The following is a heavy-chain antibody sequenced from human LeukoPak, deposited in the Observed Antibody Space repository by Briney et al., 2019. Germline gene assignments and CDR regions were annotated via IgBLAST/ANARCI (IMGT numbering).Heavy chain of an antibody. J-gene: IGHJ3*02. D-gene: IGHD3-22*01. Sequence: SETLSLTCTVSGGSISSSSYYWGWIRQPPGKGLEWIGSIYYSGSTYYNPSLKSRVTISVDTSKNQFPLKLSSVTAADTAVYYCATPYYYDSSGYYYGREAFDIWGQGTMVTVSS. CDR2: IYYSGST. V-gene: IGHV4-39*01. CDR1: GGSISSSSYY. CDR3: ATPYYYDSSGYYYGREAFDI.